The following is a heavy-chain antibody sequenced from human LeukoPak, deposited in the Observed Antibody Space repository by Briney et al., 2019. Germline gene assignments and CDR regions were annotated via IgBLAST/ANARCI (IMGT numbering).Heavy chain of an antibody. Sequence: ASVTVSCKVSGYTLTDLSIHWVRRAPGRGLEWMGGFDPDDGETIYAQKFQGRVTMTEDTSTDTAYMELSSLRSEDTAMYYCAADLASSTGIKRGYWGQGTLVTVSS. CDR2: FDPDDGET. CDR1: GYTLTDLS. CDR3: AADLASSTGIKRGY. D-gene: IGHD2-2*01. J-gene: IGHJ4*02. V-gene: IGHV1-24*01.